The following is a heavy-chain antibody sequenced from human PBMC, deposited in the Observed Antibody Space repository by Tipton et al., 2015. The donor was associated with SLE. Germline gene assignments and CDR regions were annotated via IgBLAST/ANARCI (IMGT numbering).Heavy chain of an antibody. CDR3: ARPNTSGWVFDY. V-gene: IGHV4-39*01. CDR1: GGSISSSSYY. D-gene: IGHD6-19*01. Sequence: TLSLTCTVSGGSISSSSYYWGWIRQPPGKGLEWIGSIYYSGNTYYNPSLKSRVTISVDTSKNQFSLKLSSVTAADTAVFYCARPNTSGWVFDYWGQGTLVTVSS. J-gene: IGHJ4*02. CDR2: IYYSGNT.